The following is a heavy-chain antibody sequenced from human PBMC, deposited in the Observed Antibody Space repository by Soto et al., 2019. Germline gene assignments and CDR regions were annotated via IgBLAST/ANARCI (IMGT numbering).Heavy chain of an antibody. Sequence: ASVKVSCKASGYTFTSYGISWVRQAPGQGLGWMGWISAYNGNTNYAQKLQGRVTMTTDTSTSTAYMELRSLRSDDTAVYYCARDLGDYYDSSGYFKGNGMDVWGQGTTVTVSS. D-gene: IGHD3-22*01. V-gene: IGHV1-18*04. CDR1: GYTFTSYG. CDR3: ARDLGDYYDSSGYFKGNGMDV. CDR2: ISAYNGNT. J-gene: IGHJ6*02.